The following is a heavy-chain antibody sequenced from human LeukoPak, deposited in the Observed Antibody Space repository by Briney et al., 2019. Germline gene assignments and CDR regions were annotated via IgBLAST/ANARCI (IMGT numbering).Heavy chain of an antibody. CDR3: ARGYSSSQYYPGY. J-gene: IGHJ4*02. V-gene: IGHV3-53*01. D-gene: IGHD6-13*01. Sequence: GGSLRLSCAASGFTVSSNYMSWVRQAPGKGLEWVSVIYSGGTTYYADSVKGRFTISRDNSKNTLYLQMNSLRAEDTAVYYCARGYSSSQYYPGYWGQGTLVTVSS. CDR2: IYSGGTT. CDR1: GFTVSSNY.